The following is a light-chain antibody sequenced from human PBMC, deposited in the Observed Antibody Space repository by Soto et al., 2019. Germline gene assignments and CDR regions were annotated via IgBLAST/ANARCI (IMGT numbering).Light chain of an antibody. J-gene: IGKJ4*01. CDR2: DTS. CDR1: QDVSTW. CDR3: QQAHSFPLT. Sequence: DIQMTQSPSSLSASVGDTVTITCRSSQDVSTWLAWYQHKPGKAPNLLIHDTSILQSGVPSRFSGSGSGTEFTLTISSLQPEDFDTYYCQQAHSFPLTFGGGTKVDIK. V-gene: IGKV1-12*01.